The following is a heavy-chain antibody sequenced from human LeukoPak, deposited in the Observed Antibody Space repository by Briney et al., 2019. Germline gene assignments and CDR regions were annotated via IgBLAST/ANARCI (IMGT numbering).Heavy chain of an antibody. J-gene: IGHJ4*02. V-gene: IGHV3-21*06. CDR2: ISPSSSYI. D-gene: IGHD1-7*01. Sequence: GGSLRLSCAASGFTFSSYWMSWVRQAPGKGLEWVSSISPSSSYIEYTDSVKGRFTISRDNAKNSLYLQISSLRADDTAVYFCARATNYDYFDYWGQGILVTVSS. CDR3: ARATNYDYFDY. CDR1: GFTFSSYW.